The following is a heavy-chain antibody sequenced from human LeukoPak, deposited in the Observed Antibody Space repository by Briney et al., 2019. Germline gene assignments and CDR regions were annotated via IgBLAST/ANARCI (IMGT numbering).Heavy chain of an antibody. CDR2: INPNSGGT. CDR1: GYTFTGYY. Sequence: ASVKVSCKASGYTFTGYYMHWVRQAPGQGLEWMGWINPNSGGTNYAQKFQGRVTMTRDTSISTAYMELSRLRSDDTAVYYCARGKFYYYGSGSPDYWGQGTLVTVSS. V-gene: IGHV1-2*02. D-gene: IGHD3-10*01. CDR3: ARGKFYYYGSGSPDY. J-gene: IGHJ4*02.